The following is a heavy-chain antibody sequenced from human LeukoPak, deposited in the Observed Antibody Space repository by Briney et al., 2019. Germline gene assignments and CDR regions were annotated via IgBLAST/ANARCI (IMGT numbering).Heavy chain of an antibody. J-gene: IGHJ5*02. Sequence: GASVKVSCKASGYTFTGYYMHWVRQAPGQGLEWMGRINPNSGGTNYAQKFQGRVTMTRDTSISTAYMELSRLRSDDTAVYYCARVPAAANWFDPWGQGTLVTVSS. CDR2: INPNSGGT. CDR3: ARVPAAANWFDP. D-gene: IGHD2-2*01. V-gene: IGHV1-2*06. CDR1: GYTFTGYY.